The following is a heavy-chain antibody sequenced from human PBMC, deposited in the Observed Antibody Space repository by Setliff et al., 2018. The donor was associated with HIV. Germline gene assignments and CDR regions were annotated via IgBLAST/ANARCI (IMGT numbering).Heavy chain of an antibody. J-gene: IGHJ5*02. V-gene: IGHV4-4*02. Sequence: TCAVSGGSISSDNWWTWVRQAPGKGLEWIGEIYHSEYTNYNPSLKSRVSMSVDKSKNQFSLKLSSVTAADTAVFYCARHWRGSGWSNWFDPWGQGTLVTVS. D-gene: IGHD6-19*01. CDR3: ARHWRGSGWSNWFDP. CDR1: GGSISSDNW. CDR2: IYHSEYT.